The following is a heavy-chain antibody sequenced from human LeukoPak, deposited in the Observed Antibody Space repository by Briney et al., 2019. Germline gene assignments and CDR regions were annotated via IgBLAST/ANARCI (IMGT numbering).Heavy chain of an antibody. Sequence: SETLSLTCTVSGGSISSSSYYWGWIRQPPGKGLEWIGSIYYSGSTYYNPSLKSRVTISVDTSKNQFSLKLSSVTAADTAVYYCARVSYGSGSYYIHDGGLQEYFQHWGQGTLVTVSS. CDR1: GGSISSSSYY. CDR3: ARVSYGSGSYYIHDGGLQEYFQH. V-gene: IGHV4-39*07. J-gene: IGHJ1*01. CDR2: IYYSGST. D-gene: IGHD3-10*01.